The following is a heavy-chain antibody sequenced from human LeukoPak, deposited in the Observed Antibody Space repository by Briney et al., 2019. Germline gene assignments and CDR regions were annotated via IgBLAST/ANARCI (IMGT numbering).Heavy chain of an antibody. V-gene: IGHV3-73*01. CDR3: ASEYYDFWSGYYNYMDV. CDR1: GFTFSGSA. CDR2: IRSTANGYAT. D-gene: IGHD3-3*01. J-gene: IGHJ6*03. Sequence: PGGSLRLSCAASGFTFSGSALHWVRQASGKGLEWVGRIRSTANGYATAYAASVKGRFTISRDNAKNSLYLQMNSLRAEDTAVYYCASEYYDFWSGYYNYMDVWGKGTTVTVSS.